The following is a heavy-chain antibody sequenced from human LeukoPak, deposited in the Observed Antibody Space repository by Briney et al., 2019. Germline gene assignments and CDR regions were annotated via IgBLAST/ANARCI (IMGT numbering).Heavy chain of an antibody. CDR2: ISSSSSYI. D-gene: IGHD3-3*01. V-gene: IGHV3-21*04. Sequence: GGSLRLSCAASGFTFSSYSMNWVRQAPGKGLEWVSSISSSSSYIYYADSVKGRFTISRDNAKNSLYLQMNSLRAEDTAVYYCAKDFWSGYYPNYWGQGTLVTVSS. CDR1: GFTFSSYS. CDR3: AKDFWSGYYPNY. J-gene: IGHJ4*02.